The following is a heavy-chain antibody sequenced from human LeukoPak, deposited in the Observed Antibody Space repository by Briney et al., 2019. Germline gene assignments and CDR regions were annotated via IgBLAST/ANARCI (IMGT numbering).Heavy chain of an antibody. D-gene: IGHD6-19*01. J-gene: IGHJ4*02. V-gene: IGHV3-30*02. Sequence: GGSLRLSCAASGFTFRNFGMHWVRQAPGKGLGWVAFISYDESSKKYAESVKGRFAISRDNSRNTLYLQMNSLGAEDTAVYYCAKDPSTIYSSGLDYWGQGTQVTVAS. CDR2: ISYDESSK. CDR1: GFTFRNFG. CDR3: AKDPSTIYSSGLDY.